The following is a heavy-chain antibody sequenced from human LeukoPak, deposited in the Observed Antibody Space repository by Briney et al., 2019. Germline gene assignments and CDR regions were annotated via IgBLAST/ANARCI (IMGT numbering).Heavy chain of an antibody. CDR3: AKDDTQDFDY. V-gene: IGHV3-53*01. Sequence: QAGGSLRLSCTVSGFTVSSNSMSWVRQAPGKGLEWVSFIYSDNTHYSDSVKGRFTISRDNSKNTLYLQMNSLRAEDTAVYYCAKDDTQDFDYWGQGTLVTVSS. J-gene: IGHJ4*02. D-gene: IGHD2-2*02. CDR1: GFTVSSNS. CDR2: IYSDNT.